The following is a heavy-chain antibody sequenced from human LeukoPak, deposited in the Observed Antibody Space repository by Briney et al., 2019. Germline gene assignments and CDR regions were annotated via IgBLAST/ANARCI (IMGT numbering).Heavy chain of an antibody. CDR1: GYTFTSYY. J-gene: IGHJ3*02. V-gene: IGHV1-46*01. Sequence: ASVKVSCKASGYTFTSYYMHWVRQAPGQGPEWMGIINPSGGSTSYAQKFQGRVTMTRDTSTSTVYMELSSLRSEDTAVYYCARVGVRHEAFDIWGQGKMVTVSS. CDR2: INPSGGST. CDR3: ARVGVRHEAFDI. D-gene: IGHD3-16*01.